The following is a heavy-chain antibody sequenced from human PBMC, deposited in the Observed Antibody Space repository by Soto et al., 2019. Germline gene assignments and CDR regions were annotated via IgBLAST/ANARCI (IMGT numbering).Heavy chain of an antibody. V-gene: IGHV1-3*01. J-gene: IGHJ6*02. Sequence: QVQLVQSGAEVKKPGASVKVSCKASGYTFTSYAMHWVRQAPGQRLEWMGWINAGNGNTKYSQKFQGRVTITRDTAASTAYMELSSLRSEDTAVYYCARDPGIYSSGWSYYYYGMDVWGQGTTVTVSS. CDR1: GYTFTSYA. CDR3: ARDPGIYSSGWSYYYYGMDV. CDR2: INAGNGNT. D-gene: IGHD6-19*01.